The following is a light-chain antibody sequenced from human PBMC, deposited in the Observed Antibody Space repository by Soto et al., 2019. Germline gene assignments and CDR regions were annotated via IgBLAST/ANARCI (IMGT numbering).Light chain of an antibody. V-gene: IGLV2-14*01. CDR3: SSYTSSSTRVV. J-gene: IGLJ2*01. CDR2: DVS. CDR1: SSDVGGYNY. Sequence: QSALTQPASVSGSPGQSITISCTGTSSDVGGYNYVSWYQQHPGKAPKLMIYDVSNRPSGVSNRCSGSKSGNTAALPISGLQAEDEADYYCSSYTSSSTRVVFGGGTKLTVL.